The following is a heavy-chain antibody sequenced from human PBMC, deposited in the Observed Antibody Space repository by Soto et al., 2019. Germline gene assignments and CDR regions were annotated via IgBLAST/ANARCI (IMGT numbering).Heavy chain of an antibody. D-gene: IGHD6-13*01. CDR1: GFTFSSYG. J-gene: IGHJ4*02. V-gene: IGHV3-30*18. CDR2: ISYDGSNK. CDR3: AKAPGIAVAGPVPIDY. Sequence: GGSLRLSCAASGFTFSSYGMHWVRQAPGKGLEWVAVISYDGSNKCYADSVKGRFTISRDNSKNTLYLQMNSLRAEDTAVDYCAKAPGIAVAGPVPIDYWGQGTLVTVSS.